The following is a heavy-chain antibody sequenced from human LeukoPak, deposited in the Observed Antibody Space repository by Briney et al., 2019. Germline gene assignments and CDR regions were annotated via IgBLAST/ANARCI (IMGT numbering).Heavy chain of an antibody. V-gene: IGHV4-4*07. CDR1: GGSISSYY. CDR3: ARGSIPHYYYDSSGYYSDLPFDY. Sequence: SETLSLTCTVSGGSISSYYWSWIRQPAGKGLEWIGRIYTSGSTNYNPSLKSRVTMSVDTSKNQFSLKLSSVTAADTAVYYCARGSIPHYYYDSSGYYSDLPFDYWGQGTLVTVSS. CDR2: IYTSGST. J-gene: IGHJ4*02. D-gene: IGHD3-22*01.